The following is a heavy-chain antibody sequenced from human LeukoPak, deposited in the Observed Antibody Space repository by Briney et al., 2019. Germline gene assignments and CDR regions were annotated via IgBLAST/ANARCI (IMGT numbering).Heavy chain of an antibody. V-gene: IGHV4-34*01. Sequence: NPSETLSLTCAVYGGSFSGYYWSWIRQPPGKGLEWIGEINHSGSTNYNPSLKSRVTISVDTSKNQFSLKLSSVTAADTAVYYCASESRIEAFAYWGRGTLFTVSS. J-gene: IGHJ4*02. D-gene: IGHD2-15*01. CDR3: ASESRIEAFAY. CDR1: GGSFSGYY. CDR2: INHSGST.